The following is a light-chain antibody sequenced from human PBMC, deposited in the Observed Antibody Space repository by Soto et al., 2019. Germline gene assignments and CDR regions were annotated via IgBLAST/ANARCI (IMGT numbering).Light chain of an antibody. CDR2: GAS. V-gene: IGKV3-20*01. CDR1: QSVSSSH. CDR3: QHYNNWPLT. J-gene: IGKJ4*01. Sequence: EIVLTQSPGTLSLSPGERATLSCRASQSVSSSHLAWYQQKPGQPPRLLIYGASNRATGIPDRFSGSGSGTDFTLTISRLEPEDFAIYYCQHYNNWPLTFGGGTKVDIK.